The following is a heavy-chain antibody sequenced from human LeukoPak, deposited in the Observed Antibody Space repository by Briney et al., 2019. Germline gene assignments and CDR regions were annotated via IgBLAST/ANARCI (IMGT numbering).Heavy chain of an antibody. Sequence: SETLSLICTVSGCSISSYYWSWIRPPPGKGLGWFGYIYYSGSTNYNPSLMSRVTISVDTSKNQFSLKLSSVTAADTAVYYCARYASQLVRNFDYWGQGTLVTVSS. CDR2: IYYSGST. CDR1: GCSISSYY. V-gene: IGHV4-59*01. CDR3: ARYASQLVRNFDY. D-gene: IGHD6-13*01. J-gene: IGHJ4*02.